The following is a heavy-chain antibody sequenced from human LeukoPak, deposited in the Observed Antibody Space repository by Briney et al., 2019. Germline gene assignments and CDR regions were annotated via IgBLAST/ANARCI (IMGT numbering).Heavy chain of an antibody. CDR1: SGSITSSNW. CDR2: IYHSGNT. Sequence: SGTLSLTCTVSSGSITSSNWWSWVRPPPGKGLEWIGEIYHSGNTNYNPSLKSRVTISVDKWKNQFSLKLSSVTAADTAVYYCARNPHGYQWLVGDFDYWGQGTLVTVSS. D-gene: IGHD6-19*01. CDR3: ARNPHGYQWLVGDFDY. J-gene: IGHJ4*02. V-gene: IGHV4-4*02.